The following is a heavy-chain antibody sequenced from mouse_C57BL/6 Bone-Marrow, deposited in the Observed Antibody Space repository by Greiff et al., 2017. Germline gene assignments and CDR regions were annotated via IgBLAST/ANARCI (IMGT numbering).Heavy chain of an antibody. CDR1: GYTFTSYW. Sequence: QVQLQQPGAELVRPGSSVKLSCKASGYTFTSYWMHWVKQRPIQGLEWIGNIDPSDSETHYNQKFKDKATLTVDKSSSTAYMQLSSLTSEDSAVYYCARSLYYYGSTRFAYWGQGTLVTVSA. D-gene: IGHD1-1*01. CDR2: IDPSDSET. V-gene: IGHV1-52*01. CDR3: ARSLYYYGSTRFAY. J-gene: IGHJ3*01.